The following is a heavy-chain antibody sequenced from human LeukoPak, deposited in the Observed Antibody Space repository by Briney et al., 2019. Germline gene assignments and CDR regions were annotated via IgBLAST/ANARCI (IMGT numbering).Heavy chain of an antibody. J-gene: IGHJ4*02. Sequence: GGSLRLSCAASGFTFSDSFMSWVRQAPGKGLEWVGRSRNKADSYTAEYAASVKGRFTISRDESKDSLYLQISSLETEDAAVYYCATSSWYRLAYWGQGSLVTVPS. D-gene: IGHD6-13*01. CDR1: GFTFSDSF. CDR3: ATSSWYRLAY. V-gene: IGHV3-72*01. CDR2: SRNKADSYTA.